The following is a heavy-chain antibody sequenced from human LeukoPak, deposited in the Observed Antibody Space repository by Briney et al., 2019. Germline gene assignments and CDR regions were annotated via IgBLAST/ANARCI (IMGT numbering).Heavy chain of an antibody. CDR3: VRDVRTSYSSYYGMDV. CDR1: GFTFDDYG. V-gene: IGHV3-20*04. CDR2: INWNGAGT. Sequence: GGSLRLSCAASGFTFDDYGMNWVRQAPGKGLEWVSGINWNGAGTGYADSVKGRFTISRDNAKNSLFLQMNSLRAEDTALYFCVRDVRTSYSSYYGMDVWGQGTTATVSS. J-gene: IGHJ6*02. D-gene: IGHD1-7*01.